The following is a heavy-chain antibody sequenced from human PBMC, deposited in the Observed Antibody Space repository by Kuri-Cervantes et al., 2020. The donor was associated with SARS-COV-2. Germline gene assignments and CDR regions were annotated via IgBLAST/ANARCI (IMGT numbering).Heavy chain of an antibody. J-gene: IGHJ4*02. D-gene: IGHD3-3*01. CDR1: GGSISSSSYY. CDR2: IYYSGST. CDR3: AREGAYDFWSIDY. Sequence: GSLRLSCTVSGGSISSSSYYWGWIRQPPGKGLEWIGSIYYSGSTYYNPSLKSRVTISVDTSKNQFSLKLSSVTAADTAVYYCAREGAYDFWSIDYWGQGTLVTVSS. V-gene: IGHV4-39*02.